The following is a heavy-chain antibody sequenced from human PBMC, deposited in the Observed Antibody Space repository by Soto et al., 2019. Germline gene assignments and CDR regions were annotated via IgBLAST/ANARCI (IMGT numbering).Heavy chain of an antibody. CDR1: GGSISSGDYY. CDR2: IYYSGST. J-gene: IGHJ5*02. V-gene: IGHV4-30-4*01. Sequence: SETLSLTCTVSGGSISSGDYYWSWIRQPPGKGLEWIGYIYYSGSTYYNPSLKSRVTISVDTSKNQFSLKLSSVTAADTAVYYCARESRYYDFWSGYYAPPDWFDPWGQGTLVTVSS. CDR3: ARESRYYDFWSGYYAPPDWFDP. D-gene: IGHD3-3*01.